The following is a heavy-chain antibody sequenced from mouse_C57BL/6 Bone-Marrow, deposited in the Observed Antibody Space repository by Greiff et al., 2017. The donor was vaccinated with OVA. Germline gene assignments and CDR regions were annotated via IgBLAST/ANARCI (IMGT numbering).Heavy chain of an antibody. CDR2: IDPENGDT. V-gene: IGHV14-4*01. D-gene: IGHD1-1*01. CDR3: TLITTVVATEEAWFAY. Sequence: VQLQQSGAELVRPGASVKLSCTASGFNIKDDYMHWVKQRPEQGLEWIGWIDPENGDTEYAAKFQGKATITADTSSNTAYLQLSSLTSEDTAVYYCTLITTVVATEEAWFAYWRQGTLVTVSA. J-gene: IGHJ3*01. CDR1: GFNIKDDY.